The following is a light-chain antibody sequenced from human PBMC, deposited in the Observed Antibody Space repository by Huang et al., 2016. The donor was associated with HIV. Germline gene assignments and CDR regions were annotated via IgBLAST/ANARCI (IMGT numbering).Light chain of an antibody. Sequence: EIVMTQSPVTLSVSPGERATLSCRARQSVSSNLAWYQQKPGQAPRLLLYGASTRATGVPARFSGSGSVTEFTLTISSLQSEDFALYYCQQYNNWPPITFGQGTRLEIK. CDR2: GAS. V-gene: IGKV3-15*01. CDR1: QSVSSN. J-gene: IGKJ5*01. CDR3: QQYNNWPPIT.